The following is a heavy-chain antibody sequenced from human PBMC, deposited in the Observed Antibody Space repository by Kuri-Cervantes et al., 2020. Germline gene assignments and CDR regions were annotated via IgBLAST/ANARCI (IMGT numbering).Heavy chain of an antibody. J-gene: IGHJ5*02. CDR3: AREMTTVTEPPDL. CDR2: IKSDGSRT. D-gene: IGHD4-17*01. Sequence: GESLKISCEASGFIFSSCWMHWVRQAPGKGLVWVSRIKSDGSRTNYADFVEVRFTISRDNAKNALYLEMNSLRADDTAVYYRAREMTTVTEPPDLWGQGTLVTVSS. CDR1: GFIFSSCW. V-gene: IGHV3-74*01.